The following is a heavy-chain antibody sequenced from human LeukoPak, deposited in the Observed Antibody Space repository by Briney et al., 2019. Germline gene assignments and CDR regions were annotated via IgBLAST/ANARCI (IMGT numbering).Heavy chain of an antibody. CDR2: VSFDGNTT. V-gene: IGHV3-30*09. J-gene: IGHJ4*02. D-gene: IGHD3-10*01. CDR1: GFTFRNYS. CDR3: ARFRAATARFDY. Sequence: AGGSLRLSCPASGFTFRNYSMYWVRQAPGRGLEWAAVVSFDGNTTFYSDSVKGRFAISRDNSKNTLYLEMNSLRPEDTAVYYCARFRAATARFDYWGAGTLVTVSS.